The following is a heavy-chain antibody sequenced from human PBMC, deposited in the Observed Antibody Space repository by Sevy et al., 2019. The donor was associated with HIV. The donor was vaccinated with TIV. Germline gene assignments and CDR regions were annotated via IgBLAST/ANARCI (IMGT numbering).Heavy chain of an antibody. CDR1: GGSISSYF. J-gene: IGHJ4*02. Sequence: SENLSLTCSVSGGSISSYFWTWIRQPPGKGLEWIGHIYYTGSANYHPSLKSRVTLSIDKSKSQFSLNLSSVTAADTAVYYCARDDASNPRVLDYWGQGALVTVSS. CDR3: ARDDASNPRVLDY. V-gene: IGHV4-59*01. CDR2: IYYTGSA. D-gene: IGHD3-3*01.